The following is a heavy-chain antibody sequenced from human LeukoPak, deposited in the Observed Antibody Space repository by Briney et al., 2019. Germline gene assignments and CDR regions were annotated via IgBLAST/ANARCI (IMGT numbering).Heavy chain of an antibody. J-gene: IGHJ4*02. V-gene: IGHV4-59*01. Sequence: SETLSLTCTVSGGSISSYYWSWIRQPPGKGLEWIGYIYYSGSTNYNPSLKSRVTISVDTSKNQFPLKLSSVTAADTAVYYCARARDDSSGYTFDYWGQGTLVTVSS. CDR3: ARARDDSSGYTFDY. CDR2: IYYSGST. CDR1: GGSISSYY. D-gene: IGHD3-22*01.